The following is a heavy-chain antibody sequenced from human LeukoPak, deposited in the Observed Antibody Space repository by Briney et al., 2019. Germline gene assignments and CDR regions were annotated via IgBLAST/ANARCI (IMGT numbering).Heavy chain of an antibody. J-gene: IGHJ4*02. CDR1: GFTFSSYS. CDR2: ISSSSSTI. D-gene: IGHD5-12*01. Sequence: PGGSLRLSCAASGFTFSSYSMNWVRQAPGKGLEWVSYISSSSSTIYYADSVKGRFTISRDNAKNSLYLKMNSLRAEDTAVYYCERDGEWLRSRDDRVYFDYWGQGTLVTVSS. V-gene: IGHV3-48*01. CDR3: ERDGEWLRSRDDRVYFDY.